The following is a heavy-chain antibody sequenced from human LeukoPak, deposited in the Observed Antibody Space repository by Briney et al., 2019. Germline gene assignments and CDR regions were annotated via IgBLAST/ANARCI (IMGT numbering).Heavy chain of an antibody. D-gene: IGHD4-17*01. Sequence: GGSLRLSCAASGFTFSDYWMHWVRQAPGKGLVWVSRISSDGRSTNYADSVKGRFTISRDNAKNTLYLRMNSLRAEDTAVYYCTRVPNYGDCWGFDRWGQGTLVTVSS. J-gene: IGHJ4*02. CDR1: GFTFSDYW. CDR3: TRVPNYGDCWGFDR. CDR2: ISSDGRST. V-gene: IGHV3-74*01.